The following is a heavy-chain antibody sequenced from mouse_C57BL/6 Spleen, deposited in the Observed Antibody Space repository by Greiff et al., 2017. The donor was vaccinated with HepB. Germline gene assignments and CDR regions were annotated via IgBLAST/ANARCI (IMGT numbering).Heavy chain of an antibody. CDR3: ASPVTGTNAMDY. V-gene: IGHV5-17*01. Sequence: DVKLVESGGGLVKPGGSLKLSCAASGFTFSDYGMHWVRQAPEKGLEWVAYISSGSSTIYYADTVKGRFTISRDNAKNTLFLQMTSLRSEDTAMYYCASPVTGTNAMDYWGQGTSVTVSS. J-gene: IGHJ4*01. CDR1: GFTFSDYG. D-gene: IGHD4-1*01. CDR2: ISSGSSTI.